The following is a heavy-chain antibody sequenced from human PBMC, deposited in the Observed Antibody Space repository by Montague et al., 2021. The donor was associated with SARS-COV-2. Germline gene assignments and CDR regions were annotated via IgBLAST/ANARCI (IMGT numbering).Heavy chain of an antibody. D-gene: IGHD3-10*01. CDR2: IDWDDDK. CDR3: ARISYGSRMGFDY. Sequence: PALVKPTQTLTLTCTFAGFSLSTSGMCVSWIRQPPGKALEWLARIDWDDDKYYSTSLKTRLTISKDTSKNQVVLTMTNMDPVDTATYYCARISYGSRMGFDYWGQGTLVTVSS. CDR1: GFSLSTSGMC. J-gene: IGHJ4*02. V-gene: IGHV2-70*11.